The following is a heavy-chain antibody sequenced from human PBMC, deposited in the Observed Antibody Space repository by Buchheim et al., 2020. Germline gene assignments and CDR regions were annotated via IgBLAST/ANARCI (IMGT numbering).Heavy chain of an antibody. CDR3: ARGMWSTSGWYYLDR. V-gene: IGHV1-3*01. CDR2: IDAGNSKT. J-gene: IGHJ4*02. D-gene: IGHD6-19*01. Sequence: QVQLVQSGAEVKKPGASVKVSCKASGYTFTSYDINWVRQATGQGLEWMGWIDAGNSKTKYSQKFQGRVTFLRDTSANTAYMDLNSLTSEDTAVYYCARGMWSTSGWYYLDRWGQGT. CDR1: GYTFTSYD.